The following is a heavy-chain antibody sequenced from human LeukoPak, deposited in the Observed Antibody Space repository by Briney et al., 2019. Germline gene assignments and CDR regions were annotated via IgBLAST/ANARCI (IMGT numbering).Heavy chain of an antibody. CDR1: GGSISSSNW. D-gene: IGHD2-15*01. Sequence: SETLSLTCAVSGGSISSSNWWSWVRQPPGKGLEWIGYIYYSGSTYYNPSLKSRVTISVDTSKNQFSLKLSSVTAADTAVYYCARTGSVCSGGSCYSYYFDYWGQGTLVTVSS. J-gene: IGHJ4*02. CDR2: IYYSGST. CDR3: ARTGSVCSGGSCYSYYFDY. V-gene: IGHV4-4*02.